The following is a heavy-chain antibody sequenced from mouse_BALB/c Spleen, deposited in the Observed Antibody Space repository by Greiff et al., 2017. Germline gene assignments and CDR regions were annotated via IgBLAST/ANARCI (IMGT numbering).Heavy chain of an antibody. Sequence: EVKVEESGPGLVKPSQSLSLTCTVTGYSITSDYAWNWIRQFPGNKLEWMGYISYSGSTSYNPSLKSRISITRDTSKNQFFLQLNSVTTEDTATYYCAREGDSSGYVAMDYWGQGTSVTVSS. CDR1: GYSITSDYA. D-gene: IGHD3-2*01. J-gene: IGHJ4*01. CDR2: ISYSGST. V-gene: IGHV3-2*02. CDR3: AREGDSSGYVAMDY.